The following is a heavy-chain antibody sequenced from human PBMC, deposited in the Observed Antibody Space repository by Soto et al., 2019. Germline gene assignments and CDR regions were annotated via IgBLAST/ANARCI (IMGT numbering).Heavy chain of an antibody. CDR1: ELSSSNHA. V-gene: IGHV3-23*01. CDR2: ISGSDGGA. D-gene: IGHD6-19*01. CDR3: ARAEVEYSSGWYPPAY. Sequence: GGSLRLSCAASELSSSNHAMTWVRQAPGKGLEWVSGISGSDGGAYYADSVKGRFTISRDNSKNTLYLQMNSLRAEDTAVYYCARAEVEYSSGWYPPAYWGQGTLVTVSS. J-gene: IGHJ4*02.